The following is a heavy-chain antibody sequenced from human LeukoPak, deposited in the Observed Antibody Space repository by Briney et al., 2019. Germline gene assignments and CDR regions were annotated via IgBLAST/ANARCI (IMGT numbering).Heavy chain of an antibody. J-gene: IGHJ4*02. Sequence: GGSLRLSCAASGFTVSSNDMSWVRQAPGKGLECISVTYSGGSTDYADSVKGRFTVSRDNSKNTLYLQMKSLRAEDTAVYYCARGYLLGASGYWGQGTLVTVSS. CDR3: ARGYLLGASGY. CDR2: TYSGGST. D-gene: IGHD3-10*01. V-gene: IGHV3-53*05. CDR1: GFTVSSND.